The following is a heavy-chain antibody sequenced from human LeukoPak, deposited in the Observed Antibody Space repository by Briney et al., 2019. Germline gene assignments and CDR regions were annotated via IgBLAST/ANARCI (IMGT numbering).Heavy chain of an antibody. D-gene: IGHD2-15*01. V-gene: IGHV4-4*07. CDR2: IYTSGST. Sequence: SETLSLTCTVSGCSISSYYWSWIRQPAGKGLEWIGRIYTSGSTNYNPSLKSRVTMSVDTSKNQFSLKLSSVTAADTAVYYCAGGYCSGGSCSSGSSFVYWGQGTLVTVSS. CDR3: AGGYCSGGSCSSGSSFVY. CDR1: GCSISSYY. J-gene: IGHJ4*02.